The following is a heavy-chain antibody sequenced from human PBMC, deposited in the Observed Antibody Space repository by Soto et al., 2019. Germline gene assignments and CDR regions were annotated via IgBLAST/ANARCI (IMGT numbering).Heavy chain of an antibody. J-gene: IGHJ4*02. CDR3: ARGRSLNTNMDY. V-gene: IGHV3-21*01. Sequence: EVQLVESGGGLVKPGESLRLSCAASGFTFSSYSMNWVRQAPGKGLEWVSSISSSRGYVSYADSVKGRFTISGDNAKNSLYLQMDSLRAEDTAVYYCARGRSLNTNMDYWGQGTLVTVSS. CDR1: GFTFSSYS. CDR2: ISSSRGYV. D-gene: IGHD2-15*01.